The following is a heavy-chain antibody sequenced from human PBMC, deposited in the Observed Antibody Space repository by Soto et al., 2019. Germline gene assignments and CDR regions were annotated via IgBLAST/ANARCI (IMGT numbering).Heavy chain of an antibody. CDR2: IYYSGST. D-gene: IGHD1-7*01. Sequence: SETLSLTCTVSGGSISSYYWSWIRQPPGKGLEWIGHIYYSGSTNYNPSLKSRVTISVDTSKNQLSLKLSSVTAADTAVYYCARRYGTTFDFWGQRTLVTVSS. CDR1: GGSISSYY. J-gene: IGHJ4*02. CDR3: ARRYGTTFDF. V-gene: IGHV4-59*01.